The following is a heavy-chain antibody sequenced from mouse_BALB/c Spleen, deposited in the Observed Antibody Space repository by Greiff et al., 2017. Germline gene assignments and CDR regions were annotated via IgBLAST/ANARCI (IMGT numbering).Heavy chain of an antibody. Sequence: VQLQQSGAELMKPGASVKISCKATGYTFSSYWIEWVKQRPGHGLEWIGEILPGSGSTNYNEKFKGKATFTADTSSNTAYIQLSSLTSEDYAVYYCSRGCGNPYWYFDVWGAGTTVTVSS. D-gene: IGHD2-1*01. CDR3: SRGCGNPYWYFDV. V-gene: IGHV1-9*01. CDR1: GYTFSSYW. J-gene: IGHJ1*01. CDR2: ILPGSGST.